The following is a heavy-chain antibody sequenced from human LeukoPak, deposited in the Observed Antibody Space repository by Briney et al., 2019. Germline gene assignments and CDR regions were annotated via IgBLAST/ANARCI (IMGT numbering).Heavy chain of an antibody. Sequence: GGSLRLSCAASGFSFSSYWMSWVRQAPGKGLEWVASIKPDGSEKQYVDSVKGRFTISRDNAKNSLYLQMNSLRAEDTAVYYCARGSRSGVVERDAFDIWGQGTMVTVSS. J-gene: IGHJ3*02. V-gene: IGHV3-7*01. CDR1: GFSFSSYW. D-gene: IGHD3-3*01. CDR3: ARGSRSGVVERDAFDI. CDR2: IKPDGSEK.